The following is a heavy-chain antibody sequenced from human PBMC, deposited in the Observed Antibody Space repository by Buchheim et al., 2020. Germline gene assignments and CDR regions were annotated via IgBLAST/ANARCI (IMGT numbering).Heavy chain of an antibody. Sequence: QVQLVESGGGVVQPGRSLRLSCAASGFTFSSYGMHWVRQAPGKGLEWVAVIWYDGSNKYYADSVKGRFTISRDNSKNTLYLQMKSLRAEDTAVYYCARFGFRYDFWSGQNYYYYGMDVWGQGTT. CDR2: IWYDGSNK. CDR1: GFTFSSYG. J-gene: IGHJ6*02. CDR3: ARFGFRYDFWSGQNYYYYGMDV. V-gene: IGHV3-33*01. D-gene: IGHD3-3*01.